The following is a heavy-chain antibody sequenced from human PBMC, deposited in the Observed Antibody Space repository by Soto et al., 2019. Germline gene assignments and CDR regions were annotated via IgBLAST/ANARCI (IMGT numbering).Heavy chain of an antibody. J-gene: IGHJ6*02. Sequence: SETLSLTCTVSGGSISSGGYYWSWIRQHPGKGLEWIGYIYYSGSTYYNPSLKSRVTISVDTSKNQFSLKLSSVTAADTAVYYCARDRCSGGSCLYDMDVWGQGTTVTVSS. V-gene: IGHV4-31*03. CDR3: ARDRCSGGSCLYDMDV. CDR1: GGSISSGGYY. CDR2: IYYSGST. D-gene: IGHD2-15*01.